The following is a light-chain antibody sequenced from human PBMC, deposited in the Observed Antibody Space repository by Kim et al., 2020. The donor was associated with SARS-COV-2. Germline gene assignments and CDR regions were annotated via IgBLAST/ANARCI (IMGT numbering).Light chain of an antibody. CDR2: SNS. Sequence: QSVTICCSGSSSNIGSNTVNWYQQLPGAAPQLLIYSNSQRPSGVPDRFSGSKSGTSASLAITGLQSEDEADYYCASWDDSLNGFMLFGGGTQLTVL. CDR3: ASWDDSLNGFML. V-gene: IGLV1-44*01. J-gene: IGLJ2*01. CDR1: SSNIGSNT.